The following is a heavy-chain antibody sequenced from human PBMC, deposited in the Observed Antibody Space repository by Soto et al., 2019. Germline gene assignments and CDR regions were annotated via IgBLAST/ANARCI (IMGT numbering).Heavy chain of an antibody. CDR1: VFTVSSNY. J-gene: IGHJ4*02. Sequence: PVGSLRLSCASSVFTVSSNYMSCVRHSPGKWLEWVSVIYSGGSTYYADSVKGRFTISRDNSKNTLYLQMNSLRAEDTAVYYCARDGAGYYDSSGYYYEGRYYFKYWGQGTPVTVSS. D-gene: IGHD3-22*01. V-gene: IGHV3-53*01. CDR3: ARDGAGYYDSSGYYYEGRYYFKY. CDR2: IYSGGST.